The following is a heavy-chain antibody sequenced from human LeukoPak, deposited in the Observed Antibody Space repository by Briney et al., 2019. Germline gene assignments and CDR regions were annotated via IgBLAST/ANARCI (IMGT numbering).Heavy chain of an antibody. D-gene: IGHD3-10*01. Sequence: SVKVSCKASGFTFTSSAMQWVRQARGQRLEWIGWIVVGSGNTNYAQKFQERVTITRDMSTSTAYMELSSLRSEDTAVYYCAAVGWFGDPFGYWGQGTLVTVPS. CDR2: IVVGSGNT. CDR1: GFTFTSSA. CDR3: AAVGWFGDPFGY. V-gene: IGHV1-58*02. J-gene: IGHJ4*02.